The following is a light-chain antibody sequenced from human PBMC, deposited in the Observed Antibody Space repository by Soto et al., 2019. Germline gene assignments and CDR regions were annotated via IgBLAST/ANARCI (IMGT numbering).Light chain of an antibody. CDR2: SNN. CDR1: TSNIGRNT. J-gene: IGLJ2*01. V-gene: IGLV1-44*01. CDR3: AAWDDSLNGVV. Sequence: QSVLTQPPSASGTPGQRVTISCSGSTSNIGRNTVNWYQQLPGTAPKLLIHSNNQRPSGVPDRFSGSKSGTSASLAISGLQSEDEADYYCAAWDDSLNGVVFGGGTKVTV.